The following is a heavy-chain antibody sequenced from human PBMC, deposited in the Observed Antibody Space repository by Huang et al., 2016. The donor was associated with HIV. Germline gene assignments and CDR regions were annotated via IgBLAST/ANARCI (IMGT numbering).Heavy chain of an antibody. CDR2: IYYSGKI. Sequence: QLQLQESGPGLVKPSETLSLTCTVSGSSISSSYYWGWIRQPPGKGLEWIGNIYYSGKISYNPSLKSRVTISVDTSKNHISLKVDSVTAADTAVDYCARPLTGTTALGYWGQGTLVTVSS. J-gene: IGHJ4*02. V-gene: IGHV4-39*01. CDR3: ARPLTGTTALGY. D-gene: IGHD1-20*01. CDR1: GSSISSSYY.